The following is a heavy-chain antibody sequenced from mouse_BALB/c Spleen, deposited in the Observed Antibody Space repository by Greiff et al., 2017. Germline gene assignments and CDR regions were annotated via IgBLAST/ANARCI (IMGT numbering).Heavy chain of an antibody. V-gene: IGHV5-4*02. Sequence: EVKLMESGGGLVKPGGSLKLSCAASGFTFSDYYMYWVRQTPEKRLEWVATISDGGSYTYYPDSVKGRFTISRDNAKNNLYLQMSSLKSEDTAMYYCARERYYGSSSMDYWGQGTSVTVSS. D-gene: IGHD1-1*01. CDR1: GFTFSDYY. CDR3: ARERYYGSSSMDY. CDR2: ISDGGSYT. J-gene: IGHJ4*01.